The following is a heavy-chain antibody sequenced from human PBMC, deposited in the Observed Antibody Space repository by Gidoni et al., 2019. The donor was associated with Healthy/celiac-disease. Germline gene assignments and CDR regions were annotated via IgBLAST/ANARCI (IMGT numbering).Heavy chain of an antibody. Sequence: QVTLKESGPVLVKPPAPLPLTCTVSGFSLRNARLGVSWIRQPPGKALEWLAHIFSNDEKSYSTSRKSRLTIAKDNYKSQVVLTMTNMDHVDTATYYCARVRGSSSWGWFDPWGQGTLVTVSS. CDR3: ARVRGSSSWGWFDP. D-gene: IGHD6-13*01. CDR1: GFSLRNARLG. CDR2: IFSNDEK. J-gene: IGHJ5*02. V-gene: IGHV2-26*01.